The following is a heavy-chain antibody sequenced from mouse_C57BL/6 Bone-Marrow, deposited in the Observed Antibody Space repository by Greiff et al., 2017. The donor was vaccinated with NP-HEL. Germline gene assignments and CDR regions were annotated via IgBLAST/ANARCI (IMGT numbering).Heavy chain of an antibody. CDR1: GYTFTDYY. CDR2: IYPGSGNT. D-gene: IGHD4-1*01. J-gene: IGHJ1*03. V-gene: IGHV1-76*01. Sequence: VQLQESGAELVRPGASVKLSCKASGYTFTDYYINWVKQRPGQGLEWIARIYPGSGNTYYNEKFKGKATLTAEKSSSTAYMQLSSLTSEDSAVYFCARVGLGPWYFDVWGTGTTVTVSS. CDR3: ARVGLGPWYFDV.